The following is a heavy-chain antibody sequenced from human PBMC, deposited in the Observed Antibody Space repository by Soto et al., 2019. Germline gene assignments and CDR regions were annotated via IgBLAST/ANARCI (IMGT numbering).Heavy chain of an antibody. CDR1: GGXXXXXSXX. V-gene: IGHV4-39*01. Sequence: QLQLQEXGPGLXKPSETLSLTCTVSGGXXXXXSXXXGWIRXPXGKGLEWIGSIYYSGSTYYNPSLKSRVTISVDTSKNQFSLKLSSVTAADTAVXXXXXXSXXXXXXXXXGSFXPWGQGTLVTVSS. J-gene: IGHJ5*02. CDR2: IYYSGST. CDR3: XXXSXXXXXXXXXGSFXP.